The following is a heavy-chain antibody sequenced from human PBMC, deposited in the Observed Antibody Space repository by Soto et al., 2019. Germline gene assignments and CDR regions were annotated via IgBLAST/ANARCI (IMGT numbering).Heavy chain of an antibody. Sequence: ASVKVSCKASGYTFSTYLITWVRQAPGQGLEWMGWINANNGNTYYVQKFQGRVTITADESTSTAYMELSSLRSEDTAVYYCARGGSCISTSCYYFQHWGQGTLVTVSS. CDR3: ARGGSCISTSCYYFQH. J-gene: IGHJ1*01. V-gene: IGHV1-18*01. CDR1: GYTFSTYL. D-gene: IGHD2-2*01. CDR2: INANNGNT.